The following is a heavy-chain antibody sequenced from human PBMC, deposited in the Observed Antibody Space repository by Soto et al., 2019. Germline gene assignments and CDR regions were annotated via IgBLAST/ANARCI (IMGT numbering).Heavy chain of an antibody. J-gene: IGHJ4*02. Sequence: EVQLVESGGGLVQPGRSLRLSCAASGFSFSDYEMNWVRQAPGKGLEWISYIGSITSSIYYADSVKGRFTISRDNAKISLYLQMNSLRAEDTAVYYCAREELNCGGDCFVFWGQGTLVTVSS. CDR1: GFSFSDYE. CDR2: IGSITSSI. V-gene: IGHV3-48*03. D-gene: IGHD2-21*01. CDR3: AREELNCGGDCFVF.